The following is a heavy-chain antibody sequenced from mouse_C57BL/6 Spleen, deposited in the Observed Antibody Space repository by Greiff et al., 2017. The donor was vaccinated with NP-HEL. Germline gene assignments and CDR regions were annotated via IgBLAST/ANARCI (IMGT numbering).Heavy chain of an antibody. J-gene: IGHJ4*01. CDR1: GYTFTDYE. D-gene: IGHD4-1*01. V-gene: IGHV1-15*01. Sequence: QVQLQQSGAELVRPGASVTLSCKASGYTFTDYEMHWVKQTPVHGLEWIGAIDPETGGTAYNPKFTGKARLTADKSSSTAYMELRSLTSEDSAVYYCTAWDGNYYAMDYWGQGTSVTVSS. CDR3: TAWDGNYYAMDY. CDR2: IDPETGGT.